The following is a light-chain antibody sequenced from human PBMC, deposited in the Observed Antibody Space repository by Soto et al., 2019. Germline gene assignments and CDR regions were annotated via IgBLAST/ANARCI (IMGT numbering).Light chain of an antibody. Sequence: EIVLTQSPGTLSLSPGERATLSCRANQSISNSYLAWYQQKPGQAPRLLIYAAVTRATGIPARFSGSESRGAQTDFTLTISRLEPEDFAVYYCQQYGSSPLTFGGGTKVDNK. V-gene: IGKV3-20*01. CDR3: QQYGSSPLT. J-gene: IGKJ4*01. CDR1: QSISNSY. CDR2: AAV.